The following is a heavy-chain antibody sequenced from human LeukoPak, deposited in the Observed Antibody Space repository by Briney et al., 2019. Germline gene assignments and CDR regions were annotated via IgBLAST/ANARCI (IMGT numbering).Heavy chain of an antibody. CDR3: ANSQGSSTSSGAFDI. CDR2: ISGSGGST. J-gene: IGHJ3*02. D-gene: IGHD2-2*01. Sequence: GGSLRLSCAASGFTFSSYAMSWVRQAPGKGLEWVSAISGSGGSTYYADSVKGRFTISRDNSKNTLYLQMNSLRAEDTAVYYCANSQGSSTSSGAFDIWGQGTMVTVSS. CDR1: GFTFSSYA. V-gene: IGHV3-23*01.